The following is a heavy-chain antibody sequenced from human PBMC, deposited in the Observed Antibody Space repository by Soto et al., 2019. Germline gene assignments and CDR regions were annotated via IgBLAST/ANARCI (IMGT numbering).Heavy chain of an antibody. Sequence: QITLKEARPTLVKPTQTLTLTCSFSGFSLITSGVGVGWIRQPPGKALEWLALIYWDDDKGYSTSLRSRLTITKDTSRNQVVLTMTNMDPADTATYYCAHTMAPRIFDYWGQGTLVTVSS. CDR3: AHTMAPRIFDY. V-gene: IGHV2-5*02. CDR2: IYWDDDK. CDR1: GFSLITSGVG. J-gene: IGHJ4*02.